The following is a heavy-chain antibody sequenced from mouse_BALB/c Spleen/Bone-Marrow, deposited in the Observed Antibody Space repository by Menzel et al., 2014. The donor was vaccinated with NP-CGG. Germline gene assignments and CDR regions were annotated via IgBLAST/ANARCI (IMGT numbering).Heavy chain of an antibody. J-gene: IGHJ2*01. V-gene: IGHV1-80*01. Sequence: QVQLQQSGAELVRPGSSVKISCKASGYAISSYWMNWVKQRPGQGLEWIGQIYPGDGDTNYNGKFKGKATLTADKSSSTAYMQISSLTSEDSAVYFCARGRGWYLDYWGQGTTHTVSS. CDR1: GYAISSYW. D-gene: IGHD2-3*01. CDR3: ARGRGWYLDY. CDR2: IYPGDGDT.